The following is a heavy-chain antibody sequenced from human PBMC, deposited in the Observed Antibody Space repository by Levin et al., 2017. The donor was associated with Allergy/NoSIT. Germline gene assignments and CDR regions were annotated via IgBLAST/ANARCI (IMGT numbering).Heavy chain of an antibody. Sequence: LSLTCAASGFTFSRHAMHWGRQAPGKGLEWVAIISKDGNNKYYSDSVKGRFSISRDNSKNTLYLQMDSPRPEDTAVYYCARGYYDSTGYWIEGYFDYWGQGTLVTVSS. CDR2: ISKDGNNK. J-gene: IGHJ4*02. CDR1: GFTFSRHA. D-gene: IGHD3-22*01. CDR3: ARGYYDSTGYWIEGYFDY. V-gene: IGHV3-30-3*01.